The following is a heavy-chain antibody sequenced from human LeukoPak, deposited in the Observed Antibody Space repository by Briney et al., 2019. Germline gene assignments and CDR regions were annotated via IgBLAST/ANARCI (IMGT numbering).Heavy chain of an antibody. J-gene: IGHJ4*02. Sequence: SETLSLTCTVSGYSISSGYYWGWIRQPPGKGLEWIGSIYHSGSTYYNPSLKSRVTISVDTSKNQFSLKLSSVTAADTAVYYCARDSPYSGSYYTDWGQGTLVTVSS. V-gene: IGHV4-38-2*02. CDR2: IYHSGST. CDR1: GYSISSGYY. CDR3: ARDSPYSGSYYTD. D-gene: IGHD1-26*01.